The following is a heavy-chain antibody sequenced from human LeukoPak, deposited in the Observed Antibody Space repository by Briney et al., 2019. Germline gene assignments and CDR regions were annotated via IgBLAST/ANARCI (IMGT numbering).Heavy chain of an antibody. CDR3: ARVRDYLFDY. V-gene: IGHV1-18*01. CDR2: IRPSTGDT. Sequence: ASVKVSCRASGYTFTSHGISWVRQAPGQGLEWMGWIRPSTGDTDYALNLQGRVTLSTDTSTSTAYMELRSLRSDDTAVYYCARVRDYLFDYWGQGTLVTVSS. J-gene: IGHJ4*02. CDR1: GYTFTSHG. D-gene: IGHD2/OR15-2a*01.